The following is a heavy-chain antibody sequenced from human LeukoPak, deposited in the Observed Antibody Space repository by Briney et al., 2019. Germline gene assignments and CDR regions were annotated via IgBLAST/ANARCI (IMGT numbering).Heavy chain of an antibody. CDR2: IYYSGST. J-gene: IGHJ4*02. D-gene: IGHD6-19*01. V-gene: IGHV4-59*08. CDR1: GGSISSYY. CDR3: ARHSSSGWYVIDY. Sequence: SETLSLTCTVSGGSISSYYWSWIRQPPGKGLEWIGNIYYSGSTNYNPSLKSRVTISVDTSKNQFSLKLSSVTAADTAVYYCARHSSSGWYVIDYWGQGTLVTVSS.